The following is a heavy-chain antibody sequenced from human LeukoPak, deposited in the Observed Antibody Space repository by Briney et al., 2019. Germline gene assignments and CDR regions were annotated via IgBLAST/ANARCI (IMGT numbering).Heavy chain of an antibody. D-gene: IGHD3-10*01. Sequence: ASVKVSCKASGGTFSSYAISWVRQAPGQGLEWMGGIIPIFGTANYAQKFQGRVTITADKSTSTAYMELSSLRSEDTAVYYCARGAGSVGPGGYYYYGMDVWGKGTTVTVSS. CDR3: ARGAGSVGPGGYYYYGMDV. CDR2: IIPIFGTA. J-gene: IGHJ6*04. CDR1: GGTFSSYA. V-gene: IGHV1-69*06.